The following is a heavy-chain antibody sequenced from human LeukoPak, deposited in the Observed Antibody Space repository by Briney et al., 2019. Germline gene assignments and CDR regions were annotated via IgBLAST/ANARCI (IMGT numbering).Heavy chain of an antibody. V-gene: IGHV4-59*01. CDR3: ARDFWNEGENWFDP. CDR2: INYSGST. CDR1: GGSISSYY. D-gene: IGHD1-1*01. J-gene: IGHJ5*02. Sequence: SETLSLTCTVSGGSISSYYWSSVRQPPGKGLEWIGYINYSGSTNYNPFLKSGVTISVDTSKNQFSLKLSSVTAADTAVYYCARDFWNEGENWFDPWGQGTLVTVSS.